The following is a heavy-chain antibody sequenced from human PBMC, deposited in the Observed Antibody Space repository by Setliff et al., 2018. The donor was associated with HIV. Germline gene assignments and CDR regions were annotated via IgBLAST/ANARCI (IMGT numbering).Heavy chain of an antibody. V-gene: IGHV1-8*01. D-gene: IGHD6-13*01. J-gene: IGHJ6*02. Sequence: GASVKVSCKASGSTFSTYDINWVRQAPGQGPEWMGWMNPNSGNTGYAPKLQGRVTMSRNTSRSTAYMELSSLRSDDTAVYYCASSWSRVPYYGMDVWGQGTTVTVSS. CDR1: GSTFSTYD. CDR3: ASSWSRVPYYGMDV. CDR2: MNPNSGNT.